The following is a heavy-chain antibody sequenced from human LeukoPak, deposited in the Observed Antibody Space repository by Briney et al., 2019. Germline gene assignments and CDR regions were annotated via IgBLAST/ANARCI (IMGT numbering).Heavy chain of an antibody. D-gene: IGHD3-10*01. V-gene: IGHV7-4-1*02. CDR1: GYTFNKYA. CDR3: TLGSY. Sequence: ASVKVSCKASGYTFNKYAINWVRQAPGQGLEWMGWINTNTGNPSYARDFTGRFVFSLDTSVNSAFLQINNLKAEDTAFYYCTLGSYWGQGTLVTVSS. CDR2: INTNTGNP. J-gene: IGHJ4*02.